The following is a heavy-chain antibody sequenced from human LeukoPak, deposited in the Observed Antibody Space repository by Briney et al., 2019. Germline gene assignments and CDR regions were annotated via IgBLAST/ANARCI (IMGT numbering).Heavy chain of an antibody. Sequence: GGSLRLSCAASGFTFSSYSMNWVRQAPGKGLEWVSYISSSSSTIYYADSVKGRFTISRDNAKNSLYLQMNSLRAEDTAVYYCARVSSGWFRSLDYWGQGTLVTVSS. D-gene: IGHD6-19*01. CDR1: GFTFSSYS. V-gene: IGHV3-48*04. J-gene: IGHJ4*02. CDR3: ARVSSGWFRSLDY. CDR2: ISSSSSTI.